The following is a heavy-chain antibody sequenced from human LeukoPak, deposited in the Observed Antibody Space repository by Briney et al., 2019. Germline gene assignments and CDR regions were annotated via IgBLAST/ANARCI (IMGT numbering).Heavy chain of an antibody. Sequence: GTSLRLSCAASGFTFSSYAMSWVRQAPGKGLEWVSTITASGGTYYADSLKGPFTISRDTSKNTLYLQTNSLRAEDTAVYYCAKRGRYYFDQWGQGTLVTVSS. CDR3: AKRGRYYFDQ. V-gene: IGHV3-23*01. J-gene: IGHJ4*02. CDR2: ITASGGT. CDR1: GFTFSSYA.